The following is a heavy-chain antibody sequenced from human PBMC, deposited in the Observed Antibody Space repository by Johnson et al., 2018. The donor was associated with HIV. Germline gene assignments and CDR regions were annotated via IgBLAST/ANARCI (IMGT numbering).Heavy chain of an antibody. J-gene: IGHJ3*02. V-gene: IGHV3-30*02. CDR3: ARSMTTVTVAFDI. CDR1: GFTFSSYG. Sequence: QVQLVESGGGLVKPGGSLRLSCAASGFTFSSYGMHWVRQAPGKGLEWVAFIRYAGSNKYYGDSVKGRFTISRDNSKNTLYLQMNSLRAEDTAVYYCARSMTTVTVAFDIWGQGTMVTVSS. D-gene: IGHD4-17*01. CDR2: IRYAGSNK.